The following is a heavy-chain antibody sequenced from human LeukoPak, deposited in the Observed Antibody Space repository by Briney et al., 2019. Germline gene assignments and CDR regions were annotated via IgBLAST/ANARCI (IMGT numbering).Heavy chain of an antibody. D-gene: IGHD3-22*01. J-gene: IGHJ6*02. CDR3: VKSSRVVVIANHYYYGMDV. CDR2: ISGSGGST. V-gene: IGHV3-23*01. CDR1: GFTFSSAA. Sequence: PGGSLRLSCGASGFTFSSAAMRWVRQAPGKGLEWVSDISGSGGSTYYADSVKGRFTISRGNSKNTLYLQMNSLRAEDTALYYCVKSSRVVVIANHYYYGMDVWGQGTTVTVSS.